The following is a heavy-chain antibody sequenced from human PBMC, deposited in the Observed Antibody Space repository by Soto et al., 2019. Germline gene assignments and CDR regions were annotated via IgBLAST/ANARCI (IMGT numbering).Heavy chain of an antibody. D-gene: IGHD3-22*01. J-gene: IGHJ4*02. CDR1: GGTFSSYA. V-gene: IGHV1-69*13. CDR3: ARGWGYYDSSGYYSFFDY. CDR2: IIPIFGTA. Sequence: SVKVSCKASGGTFSSYAISWVRQAPGQGLEWMGGIIPIFGTANYAQKFQGRVTITADESTSTAYMELSSLRSEDTAVYYCARGWGYYDSSGYYSFFDYWGQGTLVTVS.